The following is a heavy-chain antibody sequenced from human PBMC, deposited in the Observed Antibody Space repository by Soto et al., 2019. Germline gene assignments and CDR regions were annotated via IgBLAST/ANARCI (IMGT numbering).Heavy chain of an antibody. V-gene: IGHV4-34*01. Sequence: SETLSLTCAVYGGSFSGYYWSWVRQPPGKGLEWIGEINHSGSTNYNPSLKSRVTISVDTSKNQFSLKLSSVTAADTAVYYCARGPSRSYAFDIWGQGTMVTVSS. CDR3: ARGPSRSYAFDI. CDR2: INHSGST. J-gene: IGHJ3*02. CDR1: GGSFSGYY. D-gene: IGHD3-16*02.